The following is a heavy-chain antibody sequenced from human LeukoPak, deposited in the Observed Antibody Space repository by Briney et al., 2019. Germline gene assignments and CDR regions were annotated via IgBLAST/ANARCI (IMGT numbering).Heavy chain of an antibody. CDR1: GGTFSSYA. J-gene: IGHJ6*02. CDR2: IIPILGIA. Sequence: GASVKVSCKASGGTFSSYAISWVRQAPGQGLEWMGRIIPILGIANYAQKFQGRVTITADKSTSTAYMELSSLRSEDTAVYYCAREKMATISHYGMDVWGQGTTVTVSS. D-gene: IGHD5-24*01. V-gene: IGHV1-69*04. CDR3: AREKMATISHYGMDV.